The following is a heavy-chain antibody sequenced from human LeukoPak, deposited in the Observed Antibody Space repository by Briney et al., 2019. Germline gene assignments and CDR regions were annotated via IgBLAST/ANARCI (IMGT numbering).Heavy chain of an antibody. J-gene: IGHJ4*02. CDR2: IRTKTRNYAA. CDR3: TRQNCTGGSCSYVDC. D-gene: IGHD2-8*02. CDR1: GFTFSDSY. V-gene: IGHV3-73*01. Sequence: PGGSLRLSCAASGFTFSDSYMHWVRQASGKGLEWVGLIRTKTRNYAATYAESVKGRFTISRDDSKNTAYLQMNSLKMEDTAVYYCTRQNCTGGSCSYVDCWGQGTLVTVCS.